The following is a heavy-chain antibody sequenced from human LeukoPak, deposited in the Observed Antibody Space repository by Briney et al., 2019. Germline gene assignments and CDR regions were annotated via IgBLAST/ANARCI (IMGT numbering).Heavy chain of an antibody. Sequence: GGSLRLSCAASGFTVSSNYMSWVRQAPGKGLEWVSVIYSGGNTYYADSVKGRFTISRDNSKNTLYLQMNSLRAEDTAVYYCARDRWDYGSGFWYFDLWGRGTLVTVSS. D-gene: IGHD3-10*01. CDR3: ARDRWDYGSGFWYFDL. V-gene: IGHV3-53*01. J-gene: IGHJ2*01. CDR2: IYSGGNT. CDR1: GFTVSSNY.